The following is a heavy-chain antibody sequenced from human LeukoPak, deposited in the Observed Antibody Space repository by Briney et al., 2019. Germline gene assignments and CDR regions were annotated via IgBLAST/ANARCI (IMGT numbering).Heavy chain of an antibody. CDR3: ARDQADESTANYYDSRIHDY. CDR1: GYTFTSYG. D-gene: IGHD3-22*01. CDR2: ISAYNGNT. V-gene: IGHV1-18*01. J-gene: IGHJ4*02. Sequence: ASVRVSCKASGYTFTSYGISWVRQAPGQGLEWMGWISAYNGNTNYAQKLQGRVTMTTDTSTSTAYMELRSLRSDDTAVYYCARDQADESTANYYDSRIHDYWGQGTLVTVSS.